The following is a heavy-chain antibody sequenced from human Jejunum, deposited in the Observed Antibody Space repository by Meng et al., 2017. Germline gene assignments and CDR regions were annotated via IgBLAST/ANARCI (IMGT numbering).Heavy chain of an antibody. CDR1: GFSFSSST. D-gene: IGHD3-16*01. CDR3: VREIGRGILDS. CDR2: ISSSTISI. Sequence: GGSLRLSCAASGFSFSSSTMNWVRQAPGKGLEWVSLISSSTISIHYADSVQGRFTISRDNAKNSLFLQMNSVRAEDTAVYYCVREIGRGILDSWGQGSWVTVSS. V-gene: IGHV3-21*01. J-gene: IGHJ4*02.